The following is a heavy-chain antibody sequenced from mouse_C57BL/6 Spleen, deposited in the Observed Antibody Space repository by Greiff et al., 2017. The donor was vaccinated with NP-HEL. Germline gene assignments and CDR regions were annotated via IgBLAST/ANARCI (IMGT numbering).Heavy chain of an antibody. CDR2: ISSGSSTI. V-gene: IGHV5-17*01. D-gene: IGHD4-1*02. CDR3: ARPTGKALYYFDY. Sequence: EVKLVESGGGLVKPGGSLKLSCAASGFTFSDYGMHWVRQAPEKGLEWVAYISSGSSTIYYADTVKGRFTISRDNAKNTLFLQMTSLRSEDTAMYYCARPTGKALYYFDYWGQGTTLTVSS. CDR1: GFTFSDYG. J-gene: IGHJ2*01.